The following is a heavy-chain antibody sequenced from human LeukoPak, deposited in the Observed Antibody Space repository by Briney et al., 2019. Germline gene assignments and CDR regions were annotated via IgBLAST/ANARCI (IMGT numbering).Heavy chain of an antibody. CDR2: INDSGST. Sequence: PSETLSLTGTVSNGPISSYYWSWIRQPPGKGLEWIGYINDSGSTNSNPSLPSRGTMSVDTDQNQISRKLSSVTAADTAVYYGTRRGTNNWGEGNDYWGQGTLVTVSS. D-gene: IGHD1-1*01. V-gene: IGHV4-59*08. CDR3: TRRGTNNWGEGNDY. J-gene: IGHJ4*02. CDR1: NGPISSYY.